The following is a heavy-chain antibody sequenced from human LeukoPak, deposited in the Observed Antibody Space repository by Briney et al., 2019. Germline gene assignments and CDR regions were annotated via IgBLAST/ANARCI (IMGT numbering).Heavy chain of an antibody. Sequence: PGGSLRLSCAASGFTFSSYAMSWVRQAPGKGLEWVSLISWDGGSTYYADSVKGRFTISRDNSKNSLYLQMNSLRTEDTALYYCAKVLGGLGATLRYWGQGTLVTVSS. CDR1: GFTFSSYA. V-gene: IGHV3-43*02. CDR2: ISWDGGST. J-gene: IGHJ4*02. CDR3: AKVLGGLGATLRY. D-gene: IGHD3-16*01.